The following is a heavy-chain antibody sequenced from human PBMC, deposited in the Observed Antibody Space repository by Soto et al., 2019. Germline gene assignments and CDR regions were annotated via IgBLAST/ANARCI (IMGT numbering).Heavy chain of an antibody. D-gene: IGHD2-2*01. Sequence: EVQLLESGGGWGQPGGSLRLSCAASGFTFSSYAMSWVRQAPGKGLEWVSAVSGSGGSTYYADSVKGRFTISRDNSKNTLYLQMNSLRAEDTAVYYCARDFSVVPAALFDYWGQGTLVTVSS. J-gene: IGHJ4*02. CDR3: ARDFSVVPAALFDY. V-gene: IGHV3-23*01. CDR1: GFTFSSYA. CDR2: VSGSGGST.